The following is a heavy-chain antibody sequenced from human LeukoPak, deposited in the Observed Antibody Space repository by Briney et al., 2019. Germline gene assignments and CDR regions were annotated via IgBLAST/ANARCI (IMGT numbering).Heavy chain of an antibody. CDR1: GYSFTNFW. V-gene: IGHV5-51*01. Sequence: GEFLKISRKGSGYSFTNFWIDWVRQMPGKGLEWVGIIYTGDTNNRYSPSFQGQVTISADKSISTAYLQWSSLKASDTAMCYCARGANWNDLFDYWGQGTLVTVSS. D-gene: IGHD1-1*01. CDR2: IYTGDTNN. J-gene: IGHJ4*02. CDR3: ARGANWNDLFDY.